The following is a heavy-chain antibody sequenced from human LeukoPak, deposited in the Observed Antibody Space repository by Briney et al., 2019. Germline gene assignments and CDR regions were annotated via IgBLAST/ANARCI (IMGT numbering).Heavy chain of an antibody. D-gene: IGHD6-19*01. CDR3: TSYTSGWN. V-gene: IGHV3-74*01. CDR1: ELTFNSNW. Sequence: GGSLRLSCAASELTFNSNWMHWVRQAPGKGLVWVSRINSDGSTTNYADSVKGRFTISRDNAKNTLYLQMNSLRAEDTAVYYCTSYTSGWNWSQGTLVTVSS. J-gene: IGHJ4*02. CDR2: INSDGSTT.